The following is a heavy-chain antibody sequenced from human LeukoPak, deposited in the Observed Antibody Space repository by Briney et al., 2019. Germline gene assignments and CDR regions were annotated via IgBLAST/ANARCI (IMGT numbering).Heavy chain of an antibody. D-gene: IGHD5-24*01. J-gene: IGHJ4*02. V-gene: IGHV1-46*01. CDR2: INRSGRTT. Sequence: ASVQFSFQASGYTFTSYYMQWGRQATGQGVEWMGIINRSGRTTSYAQKFQARVTITRDTSTSTVYMELSTLRSEDTAVYYCARLNRRDGYNYPRAYFHYWGQGTLVTVSS. CDR3: ARLNRRDGYNYPRAYFHY. CDR1: GYTFTSYY.